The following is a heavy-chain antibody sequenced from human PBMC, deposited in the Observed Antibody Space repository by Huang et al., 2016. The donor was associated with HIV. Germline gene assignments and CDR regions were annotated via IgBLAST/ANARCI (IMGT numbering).Heavy chain of an antibody. D-gene: IGHD3-3*01. V-gene: IGHV4-34*01. CDR2: INDSGAT. CDR1: GASFTGNY. CDR3: ARQWVLLDYLMGMDV. Sequence: QVHLQQWGAGLLKPSETLTLTCAVSGASFTGNYWTWSRQTPGKGVEWIGEINDSGATIYNPSLESRVTISIDRSKKQFSLRLSSMTAADTAVYYCARQWVLLDYLMGMDVWGQGTTVIVSS. J-gene: IGHJ6*02.